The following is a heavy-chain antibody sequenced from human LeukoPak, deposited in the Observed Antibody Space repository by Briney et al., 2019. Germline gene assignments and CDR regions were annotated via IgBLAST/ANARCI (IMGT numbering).Heavy chain of an antibody. J-gene: IGHJ6*02. CDR2: ISSTGHNI. V-gene: IGHV3-11*01. D-gene: IGHD5/OR15-5a*01. CDR3: ARDSNVFYGMDV. CDR1: GFTFSDYY. Sequence: GGSLRLSCEASGFTFSDYYFNWIRQAPGKGLEWVSYISSTGHNIYYADSVKGRFTISRDNAKNSIYLQMNSLRAEDTAIYYCARDSNVFYGMDVWGQGTTVAVSS.